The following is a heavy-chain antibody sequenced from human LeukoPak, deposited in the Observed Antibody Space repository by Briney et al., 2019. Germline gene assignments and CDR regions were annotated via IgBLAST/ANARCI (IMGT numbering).Heavy chain of an antibody. CDR1: GFTFSSYN. CDR2: ISSSSSYI. Sequence: WGSLRLSCVASGFTFSSYNMNWVRQAPGKGLEWVSSISSSSSYIYYADSVKGRFTISRDNAKNSLYLQMNSLRAEDTAVYYCARSELGYNYYYMDVWGKGTTVTISS. CDR3: ARSELGYNYYYMDV. V-gene: IGHV3-21*01. J-gene: IGHJ6*03. D-gene: IGHD3-10*01.